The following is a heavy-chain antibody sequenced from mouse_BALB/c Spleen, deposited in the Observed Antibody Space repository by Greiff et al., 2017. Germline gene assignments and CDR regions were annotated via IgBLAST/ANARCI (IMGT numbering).Heavy chain of an antibody. V-gene: IGHV5-12-1*01. CDR1: GFAFSSYD. CDR2: ISSGGGST. J-gene: IGHJ2*01. CDR3: ARYDYDVFDY. D-gene: IGHD2-4*01. Sequence: DVKLVESGGGLVKPGGSLKLSCAASGFAFSSYDMSWVRQTPEKRLEWVAYISSGGGSTYYPDTVKGRFTISRDNAKNTLYLQMSSLKSEDTAMYYCARYDYDVFDYWGQGTTLTVSS.